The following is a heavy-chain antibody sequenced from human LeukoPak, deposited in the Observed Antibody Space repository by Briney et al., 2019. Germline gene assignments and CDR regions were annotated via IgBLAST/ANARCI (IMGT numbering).Heavy chain of an antibody. CDR1: GFTFSTYS. D-gene: IGHD2-2*01. CDR3: ARAHRYCSSTSCYGGDAFDI. Sequence: GGSLRLSCAASGFTFSTYSMNWVRQAPGKGLEWVSYISSSSSTIYYADSVKGRFTISRDNAKNSLYLQMNSLRAEDTAVYYCARAHRYCSSTSCYGGDAFDIWGQGTMVAVSS. J-gene: IGHJ3*02. V-gene: IGHV3-48*04. CDR2: ISSSSSTI.